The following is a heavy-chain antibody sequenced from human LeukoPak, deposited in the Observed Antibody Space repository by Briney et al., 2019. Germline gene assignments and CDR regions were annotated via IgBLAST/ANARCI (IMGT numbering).Heavy chain of an antibody. Sequence: ASVKVSCKASGYTFTSYGISWVRQAPGQGLEWMGWISAYNGNTNYAQKLQGRVTMTRDTSTSTVYMELSSLRSEDTAVYYCARDLYSGSYHFDYWGQGTLVTVSS. V-gene: IGHV1-18*01. J-gene: IGHJ4*02. CDR1: GYTFTSYG. D-gene: IGHD1-26*01. CDR3: ARDLYSGSYHFDY. CDR2: ISAYNGNT.